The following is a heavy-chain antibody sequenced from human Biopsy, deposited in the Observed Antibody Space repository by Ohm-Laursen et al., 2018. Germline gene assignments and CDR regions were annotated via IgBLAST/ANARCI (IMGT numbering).Heavy chain of an antibody. Sequence: SSVKVSCKPSGDSFDTFGISWVRQAPGQGLEWMGGIIPIFGTTHYAQKFQGRLTITADESTATAYMDLTSLTSEDTATYFCARDHGDRNSVTPVNYYVYGMDVWGQGTTLTVSS. J-gene: IGHJ6*02. D-gene: IGHD7-27*01. CDR1: GDSFDTFG. CDR2: IIPIFGTT. V-gene: IGHV1-69*01. CDR3: ARDHGDRNSVTPVNYYVYGMDV.